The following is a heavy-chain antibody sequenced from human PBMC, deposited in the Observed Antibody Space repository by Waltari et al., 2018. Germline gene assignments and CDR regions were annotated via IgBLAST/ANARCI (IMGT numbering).Heavy chain of an antibody. D-gene: IGHD6-6*01. CDR1: GGSFSGYS. CDR2: INHSGST. Sequence: QVQLQQWGAGLLKPSETLSLTCAVYGGSFSGYSWSWTRQPPGKGLEWIGEINHSGSTNYNPSLKSRVTISVDTSKNQFSLKLSSVTAADTAVYYCARGRVAARYYYYMDVWGKGTTVTVSS. J-gene: IGHJ6*03. V-gene: IGHV4-34*01. CDR3: ARGRVAARYYYYMDV.